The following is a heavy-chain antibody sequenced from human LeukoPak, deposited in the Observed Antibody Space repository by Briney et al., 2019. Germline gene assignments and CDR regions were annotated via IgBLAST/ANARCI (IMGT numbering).Heavy chain of an antibody. D-gene: IGHD3-3*01. Sequence: GGSLRLSRAASVFTVSSNYITCGRQAPGKGLERVSVIYSGGSTYYADSVKGRFTISRDNSRNTLYLQMSSLRAEDTAVYYCARAPPDLFWSGYYACMDVWGQGTTVTVSS. CDR3: ARAPPDLFWSGYYACMDV. CDR2: IYSGGST. V-gene: IGHV3-53*01. CDR1: VFTVSSNY. J-gene: IGHJ6*02.